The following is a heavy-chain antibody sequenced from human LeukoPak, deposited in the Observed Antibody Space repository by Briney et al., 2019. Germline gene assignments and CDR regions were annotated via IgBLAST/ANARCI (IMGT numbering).Heavy chain of an antibody. CDR2: ISGSGGDT. V-gene: IGHV3-23*01. J-gene: IGHJ4*02. CDR1: GFTFSSYA. Sequence: GGSLRLSCAASGFTFSSYAMSWVRQAPGKGLEWVSVISGSGGDTNYADSVKGRCTISRDNSKNTLYLQMNTLRAEDTAVYYCAKPREGSGSYYKSFFDSWGQGTLVTVSS. D-gene: IGHD3-10*01. CDR3: AKPREGSGSYYKSFFDS.